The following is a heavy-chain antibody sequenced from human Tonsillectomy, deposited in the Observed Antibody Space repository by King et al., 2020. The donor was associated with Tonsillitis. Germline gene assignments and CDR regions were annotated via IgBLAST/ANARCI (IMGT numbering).Heavy chain of an antibody. Sequence: VQLVESGGGLVQPGGSLRLSCAASGFTFSSYSMNWVRQAPGKGLEGVSYISSSSSTIYYPDSVKGRFTISRDNAKNSLYLQMNSLKTEGTAVYYFGRVRGWLRSSSYWGQGTLVTVSS. D-gene: IGHD5-12*01. V-gene: IGHV3-48*01. CDR1: GFTFSSYS. CDR2: ISSSSSTI. J-gene: IGHJ4*02. CDR3: GRVRGWLRSSSY.